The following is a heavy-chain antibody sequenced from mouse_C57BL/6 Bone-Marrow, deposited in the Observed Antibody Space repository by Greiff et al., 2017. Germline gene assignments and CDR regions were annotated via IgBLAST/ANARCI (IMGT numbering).Heavy chain of an antibody. J-gene: IGHJ3*01. CDR1: GFNIKDDY. CDR2: IDPENGDT. D-gene: IGHD2-4*01. CDR3: TRDYDYDGLFAY. Sequence: EVQLQQSGAELVRPGASVKLSCTASGFNIKDDYMHWVKQRPEQGLEWIGWIDPENGDTEYASKFQGKATITADTSSNTAYLQLSILTSEDTAVYYCTRDYDYDGLFAYWGQGTLVTVSA. V-gene: IGHV14-4*01.